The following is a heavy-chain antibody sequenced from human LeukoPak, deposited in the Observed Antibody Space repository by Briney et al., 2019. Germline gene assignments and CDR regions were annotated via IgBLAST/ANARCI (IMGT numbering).Heavy chain of an antibody. CDR3: AHSPMLAQQEGFFDY. J-gene: IGHJ4*02. CDR2: IYWNDDK. CDR1: GFSLSTRGVG. Sequence: SGPTLVNPTQTLTLTCTFSGFSLSTRGVGVGWIRQPPGKALEWLSLIYWNDDKRYSPSLKSRLTITKDTSKNQVVLTMTNMDPVDTATYYCAHSPMLAQQEGFFDYWGQGTLVTVSS. D-gene: IGHD6-13*01. V-gene: IGHV2-5*01.